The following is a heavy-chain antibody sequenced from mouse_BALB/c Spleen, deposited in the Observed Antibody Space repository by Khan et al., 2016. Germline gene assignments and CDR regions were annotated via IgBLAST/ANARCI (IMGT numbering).Heavy chain of an antibody. V-gene: IGHV5-6-5*01. CDR3: ARGDYGNYVGY. CDR2: ISSGGST. CDR1: GFTFSSYA. D-gene: IGHD2-1*01. J-gene: IGHJ2*01. Sequence: EVELVESGGGLVKPGGSLKLSCAASGFTFSSYAMSWVRQTPEKRLEWVASISSGGSTYYPDSVKGRFTISSDNARNILYLQMSSLRAEDTAMYYCARGDYGNYVGYWGQGTTLTVSS.